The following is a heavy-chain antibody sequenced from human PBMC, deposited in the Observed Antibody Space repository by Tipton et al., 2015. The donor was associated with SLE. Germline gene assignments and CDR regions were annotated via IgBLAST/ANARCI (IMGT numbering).Heavy chain of an antibody. CDR1: GGSMSSSTYY. CDR3: ARDTTWLGFDP. J-gene: IGHJ5*02. V-gene: IGHV4-39*07. CDR2: IYYSGST. Sequence: TLSLTCTVSGGSMSSSTYYWGWIRQPPGKGLEWIGSIYYSGSTYYNPSLKSRITMSVDMFKNQFSLKLTSVTAADTAVYYCARDTTWLGFDPWSQGTLVAVSS. D-gene: IGHD5-12*01.